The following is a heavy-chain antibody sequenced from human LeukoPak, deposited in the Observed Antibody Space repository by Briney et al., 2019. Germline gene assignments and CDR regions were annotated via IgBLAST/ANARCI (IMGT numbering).Heavy chain of an antibody. CDR3: ASGYYYDSSGYPTTDPDFDY. J-gene: IGHJ4*02. CDR1: GCTFSSYG. CDR2: TRYDGSNK. Sequence: GGSLRLFCAASGCTFSSYGMHWVRQAPGKGLEWVAFTRYDGSNKYCADSVKGRFTISRDNSKNTLYLQMDSLRAEDTAVYYCASGYYYDSSGYPTTDPDFDYWGQGTLVTVSS. D-gene: IGHD3-22*01. V-gene: IGHV3-30*02.